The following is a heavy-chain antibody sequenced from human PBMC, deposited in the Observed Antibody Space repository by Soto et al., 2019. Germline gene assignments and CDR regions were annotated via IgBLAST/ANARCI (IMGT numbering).Heavy chain of an antibody. J-gene: IGHJ6*04. V-gene: IGHV6-1*01. CDR1: GDSVSGNSAA. CDR2: TYYRSKWYN. D-gene: IGHD6-6*01. CDR3: ARGSGQLAGPYYYYYGRDV. Sequence: PSQTLSLTCAVSGDSVSGNSAAWNWIRQSPSRGLEWLGRTYYRSKWYNDYAVSVKSRITVTPDTSKNQFSLKLSSVTAADTAVYYCARGSGQLAGPYYYYYGRDVWGKGTTVTVSS.